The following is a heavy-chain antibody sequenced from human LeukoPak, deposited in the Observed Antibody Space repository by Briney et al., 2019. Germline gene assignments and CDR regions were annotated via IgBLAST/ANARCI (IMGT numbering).Heavy chain of an antibody. CDR3: ARTYGSGSLNDY. D-gene: IGHD3-10*01. J-gene: IGHJ4*02. V-gene: IGHV4-39*07. Sequence: SETLSLTCTVSGGSISSSSYYWGWIRQPPGKGLEWIGSIYYSGSTYYNPFLKSRVTISVDTSKNQFSLKLSSVTAADTAVYYCARTYGSGSLNDYWGQGTLVTVSS. CDR2: IYYSGST. CDR1: GGSISSSSYY.